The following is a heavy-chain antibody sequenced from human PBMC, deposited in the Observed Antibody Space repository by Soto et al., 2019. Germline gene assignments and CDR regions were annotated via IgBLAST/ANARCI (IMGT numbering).Heavy chain of an antibody. J-gene: IGHJ4*02. Sequence: QVQLVQSGAEVKKPGSSVKVSCKASGGTFSNYAINWVRQAPGQGLEWMGGIIPMFHSTNYAQRFQDRVTITADESTSTAYMELSGLRSEGTAVYFCARGLYGGYLWFDFWGQGTLVTVSS. CDR3: ARGLYGGYLWFDF. CDR2: IIPMFHST. CDR1: GGTFSNYA. V-gene: IGHV1-69*01. D-gene: IGHD5-12*01.